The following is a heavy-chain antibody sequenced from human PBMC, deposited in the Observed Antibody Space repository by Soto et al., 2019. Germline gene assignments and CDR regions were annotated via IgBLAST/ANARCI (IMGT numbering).Heavy chain of an antibody. CDR3: AKDRWGDFGDLNLPGY. V-gene: IGHV3-30*18. CDR1: GFPFSGFG. D-gene: IGHD4-17*01. Sequence: QVLLVESGGGVAQPGRSLRVSCAVSGFPFSGFGMHWVRQAPGKGLEWVAVISDNGSSKHYADSLKGRFTISRDNSNNTLYLEMDSLGPEDTAVYYCAKDRWGDFGDLNLPGYWGQGTLVTVSS. J-gene: IGHJ4*02. CDR2: ISDNGSSK.